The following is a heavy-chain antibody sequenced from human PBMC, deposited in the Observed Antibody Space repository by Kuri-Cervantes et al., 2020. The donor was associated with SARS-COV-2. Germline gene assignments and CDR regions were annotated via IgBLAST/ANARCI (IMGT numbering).Heavy chain of an antibody. V-gene: IGHV3-7*03. CDR3: ARERVPTTFGVVIVRYGMDV. CDR1: GFTFSSYW. Sequence: GGSLRLSCAASGFTFSSYWMSWVRQAPGKGLEWVANIKQDGSEKYYVDSVKGRFTISRDNAKNSLYLQMNSLRAEDTAVYYCARERVPTTFGVVIVRYGMDVWGQGTTVTVSS. D-gene: IGHD3-3*01. CDR2: IKQDGSEK. J-gene: IGHJ6*02.